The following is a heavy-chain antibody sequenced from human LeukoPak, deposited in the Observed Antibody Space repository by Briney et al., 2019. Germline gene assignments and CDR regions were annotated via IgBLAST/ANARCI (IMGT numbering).Heavy chain of an antibody. CDR3: ALSSWSLEKYFQH. J-gene: IGHJ1*01. CDR1: GFTFSDYY. Sequence: GGSLRLSCAASGFTFSDYYMSWIRQAPGKGLEWVSYISSSGSTIYYADSVKGRFTISRDNAKNSLYLQMNSLRAEDTAVYYCALSSWSLEKYFQHWGQGTLVTVSS. D-gene: IGHD6-13*01. CDR2: ISSSGSTI. V-gene: IGHV3-11*04.